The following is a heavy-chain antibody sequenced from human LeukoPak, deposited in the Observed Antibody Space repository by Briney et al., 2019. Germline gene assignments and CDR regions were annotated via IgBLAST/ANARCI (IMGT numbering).Heavy chain of an antibody. Sequence: GGSLRLSCAASGFTFSSYWMHWVRQAPGKGRVWVSRINTDGSSTSYADSVKGRFTISRDNAKNTLYLQMSSLGAEDTAVYYCARHRVYGYYFDYWGQGTLVTVSS. V-gene: IGHV3-74*01. CDR1: GFTFSSYW. CDR2: INTDGSST. CDR3: ARHRVYGYYFDY. J-gene: IGHJ4*02. D-gene: IGHD3-10*01.